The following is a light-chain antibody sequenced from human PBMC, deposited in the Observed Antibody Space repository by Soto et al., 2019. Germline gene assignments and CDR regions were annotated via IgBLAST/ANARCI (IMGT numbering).Light chain of an antibody. J-gene: IGLJ3*02. CDR2: EVT. CDR3: CSHAGGSSWV. Sequence: QSALTQPASVSGSPGQSITISCTGTISDVGGHGYVSWYQQHPGKAPKLMIYEVTYRPSGVSDRFSGSKSGNTASLTISGLQAEDEADYYCCSHAGGSSWVFGGGTKLTVL. V-gene: IGLV2-14*01. CDR1: ISDVGGHGY.